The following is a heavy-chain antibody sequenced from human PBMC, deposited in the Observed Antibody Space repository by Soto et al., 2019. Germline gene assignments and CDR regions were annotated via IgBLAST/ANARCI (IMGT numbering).Heavy chain of an antibody. D-gene: IGHD3-10*01. J-gene: IGHJ4*02. Sequence: LRLSCAASGFTFSSYEMNWVRQAPGKGLEWVSYISGSGNAMFYADSVKGRFTISRDNAKSSLSLQMNSLRAEDTAVYYCARGLFGELSPGGIDYFDYWGQGTLVTVSS. CDR3: ARGLFGELSPGGIDYFDY. V-gene: IGHV3-48*03. CDR1: GFTFSSYE. CDR2: ISGSGNAM.